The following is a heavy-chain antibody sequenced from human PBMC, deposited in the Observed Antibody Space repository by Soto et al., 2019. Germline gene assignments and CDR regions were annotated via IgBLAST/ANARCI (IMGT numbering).Heavy chain of an antibody. CDR3: AKDVLRFLEWLAFYGMDV. Sequence: QVQLVESGGGVVQPGRSLRRSCAASGFTFSSYGMHWVRQAPGKGLEWVAVISYDGSNKYYADSVKGRFTISRDNSKNTLYLQMNSLRAEDTAVYYCAKDVLRFLEWLAFYGMDVWGQGTTVTVSS. V-gene: IGHV3-30*18. CDR2: ISYDGSNK. CDR1: GFTFSSYG. J-gene: IGHJ6*02. D-gene: IGHD3-3*01.